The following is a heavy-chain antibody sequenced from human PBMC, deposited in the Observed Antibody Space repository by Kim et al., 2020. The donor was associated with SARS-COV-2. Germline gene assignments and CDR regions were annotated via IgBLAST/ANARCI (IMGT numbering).Heavy chain of an antibody. V-gene: IGHV4-61*02. D-gene: IGHD3-10*01. J-gene: IGHJ4*02. CDR3: ARADPLLCFGESHGYFDY. CDR1: GGSISSGSYY. CDR2: IYTSGST. Sequence: SETLSLTCTVSGGSISSGSYYWSWIRQPAGKGLEWIGRIYTSGSTNYNPSLKSRVTISVDTSKNQFSLKLSSGTAADTAVYYCARADPLLCFGESHGYFDYWGQGTLVTVSS.